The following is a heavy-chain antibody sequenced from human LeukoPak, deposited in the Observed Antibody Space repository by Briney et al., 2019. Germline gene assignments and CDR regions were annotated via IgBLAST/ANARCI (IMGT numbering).Heavy chain of an antibody. D-gene: IGHD3-22*01. CDR3: TKYYYDSSGYLYYFDY. Sequence: GGSLRLSCAASGFTFTNAWMSWVRQAPGKGLEWVGRIKSKTDGGTADYAAPVKGRFTISRDDSKNTLYLQMNSLKTEDTAVYYCTKYYYDSSGYLYYFDYWGQGTLVTVSS. CDR1: GFTFTNAW. CDR2: IKSKTDGGTA. V-gene: IGHV3-15*01. J-gene: IGHJ4*02.